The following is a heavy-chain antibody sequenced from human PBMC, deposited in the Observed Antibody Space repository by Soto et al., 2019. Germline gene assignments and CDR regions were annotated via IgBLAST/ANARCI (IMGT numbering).Heavy chain of an antibody. CDR2: ISFDGSNK. V-gene: IGHV3-30-3*01. D-gene: IGHD2-21*02. CDR1: GFTFSSYN. J-gene: IGHJ6*02. CDR3: AREVGTFYYHYGMDV. Sequence: QVQLVESGGGVVQPGRSLRLSCAASGFTFSSYNMEWVRQAPGKGLEWVTVISFDGSNKYYADSVQGRFTISRDNSKNTVYLEMNSLKPEYTAVYYCAREVGTFYYHYGMDVWGQGTTVTVAS.